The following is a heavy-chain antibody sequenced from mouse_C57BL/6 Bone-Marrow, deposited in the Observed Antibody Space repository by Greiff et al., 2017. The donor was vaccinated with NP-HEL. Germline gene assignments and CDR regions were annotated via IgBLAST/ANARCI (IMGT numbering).Heavy chain of an antibody. D-gene: IGHD2-3*01. Sequence: QVQLQQSGPELVKPGASVKISCKASGYAFSSSRMNWVKQRPGKGLEWIGRIYPGDGDTNYNGKFKGKATLTADKSSSTAYMQLSSLTSEDSAVYFCARLGDGYPGWGQGTLVTVSA. CDR2: IYPGDGDT. J-gene: IGHJ3*01. CDR1: GYAFSSSR. V-gene: IGHV1-82*01. CDR3: ARLGDGYPG.